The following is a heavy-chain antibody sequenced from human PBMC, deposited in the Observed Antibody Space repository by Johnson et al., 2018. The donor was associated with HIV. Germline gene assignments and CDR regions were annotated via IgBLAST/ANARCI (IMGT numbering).Heavy chain of an antibody. CDR3: ARVGSPAELLPWAFDI. V-gene: IGHV3-9*01. D-gene: IGHD1-7*01. CDR2: ISWNSGSI. Sequence: VQLVESGGGLVQPGRSLRLSCAASGFTFDDYAMHWVRHAPGKGLEWVSGISWNSGSIGSAASVQGRITISRDNSKNTLYLQMNSLRAEDTAVYYCARVGSPAELLPWAFDIWGQGTMVTVSS. CDR1: GFTFDDYA. J-gene: IGHJ3*02.